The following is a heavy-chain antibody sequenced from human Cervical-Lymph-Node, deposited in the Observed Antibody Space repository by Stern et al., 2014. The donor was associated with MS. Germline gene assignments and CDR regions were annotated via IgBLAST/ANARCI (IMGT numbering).Heavy chain of an antibody. Sequence: QVQLQESGPGLVKPSGTLSLTCAVSGGSISSSNWWSWVRQPPGKGLEWXGEIYHSGSTNYNPSLKSRVTISVDKSKNQFSLKLSSVTAADTAVYYCARAKLWFGELAAFDIWGQGTMVTVSS. CDR3: ARAKLWFGELAAFDI. CDR2: IYHSGST. J-gene: IGHJ3*02. V-gene: IGHV4-4*02. CDR1: GGSISSSNW. D-gene: IGHD3-10*01.